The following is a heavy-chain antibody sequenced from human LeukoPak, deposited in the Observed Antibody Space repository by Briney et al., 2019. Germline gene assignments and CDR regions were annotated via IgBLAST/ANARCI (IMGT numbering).Heavy chain of an antibody. D-gene: IGHD4-17*01. V-gene: IGHV5-10-1*01. J-gene: IGHJ4*02. CDR3: ARLEKTVTYDLHY. Sequence: PGESLKISCKGSGYSFTSYWISWVGQMPGKGLEWMGRIDPSDSYTNYSPSFQGHVTISADKSISTAYLQWSSLKASDTAMYYCARLEKTVTYDLHYWGQGTLVTVSS. CDR1: GYSFTSYW. CDR2: IDPSDSYT.